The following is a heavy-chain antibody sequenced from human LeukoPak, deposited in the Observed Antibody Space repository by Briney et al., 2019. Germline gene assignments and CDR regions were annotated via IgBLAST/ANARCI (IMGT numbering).Heavy chain of an antibody. CDR3: AREVYYYDSSGYYNLDY. CDR2: IWYDGSNK. J-gene: IGHJ4*02. Sequence: GGSLRLSCAASGFTFSSYSMNWIRQAPGKGLEWVAVIWYDGSNKYYADSVKGRFTISRDNSKNTLYLHMNSLRAEDTAVYYCAREVYYYDSSGYYNLDYWGQGTLVTVSS. D-gene: IGHD3-22*01. CDR1: GFTFSSYS. V-gene: IGHV3-33*08.